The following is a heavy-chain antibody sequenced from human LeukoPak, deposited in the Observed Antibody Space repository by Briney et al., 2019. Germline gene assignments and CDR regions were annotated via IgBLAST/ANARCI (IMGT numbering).Heavy chain of an antibody. CDR2: ISAYNGNT. CDR1: GYTFTSYG. CDR3: ASLRRIFGVDSSHYYYMDV. V-gene: IGHV1-18*01. J-gene: IGHJ6*03. Sequence: ASVKVSCKASGYTFTSYGISWVRQAPGQELEWMGWISAYNGNTNYAQKLQGRVTMTTDTSTSTAYMELRSLRSDDTAVYYCASLRRIFGVDSSHYYYMDVWGKGTTVTVSS. D-gene: IGHD3-3*01.